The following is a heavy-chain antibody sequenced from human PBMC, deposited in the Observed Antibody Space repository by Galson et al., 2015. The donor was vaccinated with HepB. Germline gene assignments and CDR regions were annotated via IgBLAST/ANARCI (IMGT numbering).Heavy chain of an antibody. D-gene: IGHD3-10*01. CDR1: GGTFSSYT. CDR3: ARDIDLYYGSGSYYNGGSDY. CDR2: IIPILGIA. Sequence: SVKVSCKASGGTFSSYTISWVRQAPGQGLEWMGRIIPILGIANYAQKFQGRVTITADKSTSTAYMELRSLRSDDTAVYYCARDIDLYYGSGSYYNGGSDYWGQGTLVTVSS. J-gene: IGHJ4*02. V-gene: IGHV1-69*04.